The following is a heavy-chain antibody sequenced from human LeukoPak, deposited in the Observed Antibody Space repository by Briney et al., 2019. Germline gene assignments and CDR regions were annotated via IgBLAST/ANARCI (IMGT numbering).Heavy chain of an antibody. Sequence: GGSLRLSCAASGFPLSSYSINWVRQAPGKGLEWVSYISSSGSAIYYVDSVKGRFTVSRDNAKNSLFLQMNSPRAEDTAIYYCVRVKGSYFDYWGQGALVTVSS. J-gene: IGHJ4*02. CDR1: GFPLSSYS. CDR2: ISSSGSAI. D-gene: IGHD2-15*01. V-gene: IGHV3-48*01. CDR3: VRVKGSYFDY.